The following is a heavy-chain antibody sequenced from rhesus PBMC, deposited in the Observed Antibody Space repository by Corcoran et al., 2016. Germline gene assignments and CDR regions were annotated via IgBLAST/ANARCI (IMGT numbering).Heavy chain of an antibody. CDR2: IDPEDGET. V-gene: IGHV1-111*02. J-gene: IGHJ4*01. CDR3: ATRGGWTYFDY. CDR1: GYTFTDYY. Sequence: EVQLVQSGAEMKKPGASVKISCKASGYTFTDYYLHWVRQAPGKGLEWMGRIDPEDGETIHAQKFQDRVNITADTSTDTAYMELSSLRSEDTAVYYCATRGGWTYFDYWGQGVLVTVSS. D-gene: IGHD6-37*01.